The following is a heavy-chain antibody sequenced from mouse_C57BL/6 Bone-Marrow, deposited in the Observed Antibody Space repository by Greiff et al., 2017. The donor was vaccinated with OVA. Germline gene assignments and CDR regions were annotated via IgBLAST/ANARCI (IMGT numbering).Heavy chain of an antibody. D-gene: IGHD1-1*01. CDR1: GYTFTSYT. CDR3: ARYYYGSSYLAY. CDR2: INPSSGYT. Sequence: QVQLQQSGAELARPGASVKMSCKASGYTFTSYTMHWVKQRPGQGLEWIGDINPSSGYTKYNQKFKDKATLTAVKSSSTAYMQLSSLTAEYAAVYYCARYYYGSSYLAYWGQGTLVTVSA. J-gene: IGHJ3*01. V-gene: IGHV1-4*01.